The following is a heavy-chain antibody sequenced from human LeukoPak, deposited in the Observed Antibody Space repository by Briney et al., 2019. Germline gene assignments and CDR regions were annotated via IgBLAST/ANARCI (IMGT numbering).Heavy chain of an antibody. CDR3: ASRAAAGTDY. D-gene: IGHD6-13*01. CDR1: GFTFSSYA. Sequence: SGGSLRLSCAASGFTFSSYAMHWVRQAPDKGLEWVAVISYDGSNKYYADSVKGRFTISRDNSKNTLYLQMNSLRAEDTAVYYCASRAAAGTDYWGQGTLVAVSS. V-gene: IGHV3-30*04. J-gene: IGHJ4*02. CDR2: ISYDGSNK.